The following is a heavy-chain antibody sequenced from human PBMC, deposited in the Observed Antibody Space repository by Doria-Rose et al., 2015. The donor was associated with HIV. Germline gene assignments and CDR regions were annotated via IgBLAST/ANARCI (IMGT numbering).Heavy chain of an antibody. CDR1: GVSLSSPGMG. CDR2: NFSDDER. V-gene: IGHV2-26*01. CDR3: ARIKSSRWYHKYYFDF. J-gene: IGHJ4*02. D-gene: IGHD6-13*01. Sequence: QVTLKESGPVLVKPTETLTPTCTVSGVSLSSPGMGVSWIRQPPGKALEWLAHNFSDDERSYKTSLKSRLTISRGTSKSQVVLTMTDMDPVDTATYYCARIKSSRWYHKYYFDFWGQGTLVIVSA.